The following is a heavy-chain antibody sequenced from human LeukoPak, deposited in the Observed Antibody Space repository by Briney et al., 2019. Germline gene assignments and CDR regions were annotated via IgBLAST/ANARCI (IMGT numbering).Heavy chain of an antibody. CDR2: IYYSGST. CDR1: GASISSYY. D-gene: IGHD6-13*01. Sequence: SETLSLTCSVSGASISSYYWTWIRQPPGKGLEWIGYIYYSGSTNYNPSLKNRATISVDTSKNQFSLKLTSVTAADTAVYYCARDFRIAAADNYYYYYMDVWGKGTTVTVSS. V-gene: IGHV4-59*01. CDR3: ARDFRIAAADNYYYYYMDV. J-gene: IGHJ6*03.